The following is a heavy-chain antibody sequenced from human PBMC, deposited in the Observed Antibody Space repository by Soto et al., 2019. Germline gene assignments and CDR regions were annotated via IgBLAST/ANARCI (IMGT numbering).Heavy chain of an antibody. J-gene: IGHJ6*02. Sequence: PSETLSLTCTVSGGSVSSGDYYWSWIRQHPGKGLEWIGYVYYRGSTYYNPSLKSRVTISADTSKSQFSLKLSSVTAADTAVYYRASDHRWSHHYYGMDVWGQGTTVTVSS. D-gene: IGHD2-15*01. CDR3: ASDHRWSHHYYGMDV. V-gene: IGHV4-31*03. CDR2: VYYRGST. CDR1: GGSVSSGDYY.